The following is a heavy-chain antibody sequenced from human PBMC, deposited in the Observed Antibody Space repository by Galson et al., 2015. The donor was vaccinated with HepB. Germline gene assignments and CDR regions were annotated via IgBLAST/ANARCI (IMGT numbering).Heavy chain of an antibody. J-gene: IGHJ3*02. Sequence: SCKASGYTFTSYGISWVRQAPGQGLEWMGWISAYNGNTNYAQKLQGRVTMTTDTSTSTAYMELRSLRSDDTAVYYCARETGWGSYDAFDIWGRGTMVTVSS. CDR3: ARETGWGSYDAFDI. V-gene: IGHV1-18*01. D-gene: IGHD1-26*01. CDR2: ISAYNGNT. CDR1: GYTFTSYG.